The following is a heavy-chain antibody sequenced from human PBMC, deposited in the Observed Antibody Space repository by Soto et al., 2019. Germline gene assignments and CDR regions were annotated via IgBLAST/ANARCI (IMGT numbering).Heavy chain of an antibody. CDR1: GGSISSGGYY. D-gene: IGHD2-2*01. J-gene: IGHJ5*02. CDR2: IYYSGST. CDR3: ARDWRPPTGYCSSTSCAFDP. Sequence: SETVSLTCTVSGGSISSGGYYWSWIRQHPGKGLEWIGYIYYSGSTYYNPSLKSRVTISVDTSKNQFSLKLSSVTAADTAVYYSARDWRPPTGYCSSTSCAFDPWGQGTLVTVSS. V-gene: IGHV4-31*03.